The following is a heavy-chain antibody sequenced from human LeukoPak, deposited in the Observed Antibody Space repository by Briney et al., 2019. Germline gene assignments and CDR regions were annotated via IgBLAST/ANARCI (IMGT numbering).Heavy chain of an antibody. CDR3: ASSAMGYSYDTGYIDV. J-gene: IGHJ6*03. Sequence: ASVNVSCTASGYTFTSYDINWVRQATGQGLEWMGWMNPNSGNTGYAQKFQGRVTMTRNTSISTAYMELSSLRSEDTAVYYCASSAMGYSYDTGYIDVWGKGTTVTVSS. CDR1: GYTFTSYD. V-gene: IGHV1-8*01. CDR2: MNPNSGNT. D-gene: IGHD5-18*01.